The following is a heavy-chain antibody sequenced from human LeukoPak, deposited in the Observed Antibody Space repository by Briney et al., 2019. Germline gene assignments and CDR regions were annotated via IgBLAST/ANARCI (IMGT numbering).Heavy chain of an antibody. V-gene: IGHV3-23*01. CDR2: ISGSGGST. D-gene: IGHD2-15*01. Sequence: PGGSLRLSCAASGFTFSSYAMSWVRQAPGKGLEWVSAISGSGGSTYYADSVKGRFTISRDNSKNTLYLQMNSLRAEDTAVYYCAKDMGAYCSADSCRAFDSWGQGTMVTVSS. CDR1: GFTFSSYA. CDR3: AKDMGAYCSADSCRAFDS. J-gene: IGHJ3*01.